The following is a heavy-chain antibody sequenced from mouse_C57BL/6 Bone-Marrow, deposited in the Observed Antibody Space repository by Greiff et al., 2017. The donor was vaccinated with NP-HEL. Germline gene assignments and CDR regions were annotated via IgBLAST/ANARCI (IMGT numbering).Heavy chain of an antibody. CDR2: ISYDGSN. CDR3: ARGGGSTMVTTVDY. V-gene: IGHV3-6*01. J-gene: IGHJ2*01. D-gene: IGHD2-2*01. CDR1: GYSITSGYY. Sequence: DVKLVESGPGLVKPSQSLSLTCSVTGYSITSGYYWNWIRQFPGNKLEWMGYISYDGSNNYNPSLKNRISITRDTSKNQFFLKLNSVTTEDTATYYCARGGGSTMVTTVDYWGQGTTLTVSS.